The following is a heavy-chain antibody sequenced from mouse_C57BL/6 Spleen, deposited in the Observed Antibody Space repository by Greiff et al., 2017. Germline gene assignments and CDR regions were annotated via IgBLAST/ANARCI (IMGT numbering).Heavy chain of an antibody. Sequence: QVQLQQPGAELVMPGASVKLSCKASGYTFTSYWMHWVKQRPGQGLEWIGEIDPSDSYTNYNQKFKGKSTLTVDKSSSTAYMQHSSLTSEDSAVYYCAIPDGYGFAYWGQGTLVTVSA. CDR2: IDPSDSYT. CDR1: GYTFTSYW. D-gene: IGHD2-2*01. CDR3: AIPDGYGFAY. J-gene: IGHJ3*01. V-gene: IGHV1-69*01.